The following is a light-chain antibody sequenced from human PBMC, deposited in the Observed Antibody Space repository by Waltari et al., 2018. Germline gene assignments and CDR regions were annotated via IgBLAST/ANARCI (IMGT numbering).Light chain of an antibody. CDR3: QQIINYPLT. J-gene: IGKJ4*01. Sequence: IQLTQSPSSLSASVGDRVTITCRASQGISTFLAWNQQTPGKVPKLLISPESTFQSGVPSRFSGSGSGTDFTLTISSIQPEDSATYYCQQIINYPLTFGGGTKVEI. CDR1: QGISTF. V-gene: IGKV1-9*01. CDR2: PES.